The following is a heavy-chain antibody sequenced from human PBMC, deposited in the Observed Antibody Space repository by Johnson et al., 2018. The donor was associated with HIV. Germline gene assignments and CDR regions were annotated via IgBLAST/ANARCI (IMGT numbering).Heavy chain of an antibody. Sequence: VQLVESGGGVVQPGRSLRLSCAASGFTFSSYAMHWVRQAPGKGLEWVSGIGTAGDTYYPGSVKGRFTISRDNAKNSLYLQMNSLRAEDTAVYYCARDAHRTDDAFDIWGQGTMVTVSS. CDR1: GFTFSSYA. D-gene: IGHD1-14*01. CDR2: IGTAGDT. CDR3: ARDAHRTDDAFDI. J-gene: IGHJ3*02. V-gene: IGHV3-13*01.